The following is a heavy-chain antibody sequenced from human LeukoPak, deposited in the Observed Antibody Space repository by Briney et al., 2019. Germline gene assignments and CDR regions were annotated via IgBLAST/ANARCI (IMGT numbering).Heavy chain of an antibody. V-gene: IGHV3-33*01. J-gene: IGHJ4*02. CDR3: ARDPPTVRGIINYFEY. Sequence: SGGSLRLSCAASGFTFSSYGMHWIRQAPDKGLEWVAVIWYDGGNKYYADSVKGRFTISRDNSKNTLYLQMNSLRAEDTAVYYCARDPPTVRGIINYFEYWGQGTLVTVSS. CDR1: GFTFSSYG. CDR2: IWYDGGNK. D-gene: IGHD3-10*01.